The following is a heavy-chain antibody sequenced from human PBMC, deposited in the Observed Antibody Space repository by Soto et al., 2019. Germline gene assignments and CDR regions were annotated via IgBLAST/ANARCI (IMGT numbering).Heavy chain of an antibody. CDR2: IYPGDSDS. V-gene: IGHV5-51*01. D-gene: IGHD4-17*01. CDR3: ARLADYGGPNPNYFFYGMDV. CDR1: GYSFSNNW. Sequence: PGESLKISCKGSGYSFSNNWVGWVRQMPGKGLEGMGIIYPGDSDSRNSPSFQGQVTISADKSISTAYLQWSSLKASDTAMYYCARLADYGGPNPNYFFYGMDVWGQGTTVTVSS. J-gene: IGHJ6*02.